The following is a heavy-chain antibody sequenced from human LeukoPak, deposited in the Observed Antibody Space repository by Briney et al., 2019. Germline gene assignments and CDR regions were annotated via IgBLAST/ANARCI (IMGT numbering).Heavy chain of an antibody. Sequence: PSETLSLTCTVSGGSISSYYWSWIRQPAGKGLEWIGRIYTSGSTNYNPSLKSRVTMSVDTSKNQFSLKLSSVTAADTAVYYCARDGPYYDFWTGERFDYWGQGTLVTVSS. CDR3: ARDGPYYDFWTGERFDY. CDR1: GGSISSYY. D-gene: IGHD3-3*01. CDR2: IYTSGST. V-gene: IGHV4-4*07. J-gene: IGHJ4*02.